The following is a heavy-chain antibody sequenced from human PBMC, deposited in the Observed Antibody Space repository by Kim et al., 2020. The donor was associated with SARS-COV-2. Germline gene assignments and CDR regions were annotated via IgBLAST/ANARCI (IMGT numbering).Heavy chain of an antibody. CDR2: IKEDESEK. J-gene: IGHJ6*02. CDR3: ARIRVATPLDV. D-gene: IGHD5-12*01. Sequence: GGSLRLSCLASGFTFRSYWMAWVRQAPGKGLEWVANIKEDESEKYYVASVEGRFTVSRDNARSSLYLQMNSLRADDTAVYYCARIRVATPLDVWGQGTTVTVSS. CDR1: GFTFRSYW. V-gene: IGHV3-7*01.